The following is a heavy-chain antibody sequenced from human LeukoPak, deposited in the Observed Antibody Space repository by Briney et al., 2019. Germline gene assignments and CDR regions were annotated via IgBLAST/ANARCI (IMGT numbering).Heavy chain of an antibody. CDR2: ISYDGSNK. Sequence: GSLRLSCAASGFNFSSYGMHWGRQAPGKGLEWVAVISYDGSNKYYADSVKGRFTISRDNSKNTLYLQMNSLRAEDTAVYYCAKDYGWFGELLFGNFDYWGQGTLVTVSS. V-gene: IGHV3-30*18. J-gene: IGHJ4*02. D-gene: IGHD3-10*01. CDR3: AKDYGWFGELLFGNFDY. CDR1: GFNFSSYG.